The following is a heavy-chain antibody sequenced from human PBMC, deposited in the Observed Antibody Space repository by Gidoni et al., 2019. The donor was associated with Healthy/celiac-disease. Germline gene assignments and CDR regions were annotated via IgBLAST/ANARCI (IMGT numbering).Heavy chain of an antibody. CDR3: ARADIVVVPAADYYYGMDV. V-gene: IGHV1-2*02. Sequence: QVQLVQSGAEVKKPGASVKVSCKASGYTFTGYYMRWVRQSPGQGLEWMGWINPNSGGTNDAQKFQGRVTMTRDTSISTAYMELSRLRSDDTAVYYCARADIVVVPAADYYYGMDVWGQGTTVTVSS. CDR2: INPNSGGT. CDR1: GYTFTGYY. J-gene: IGHJ6*02. D-gene: IGHD2-2*01.